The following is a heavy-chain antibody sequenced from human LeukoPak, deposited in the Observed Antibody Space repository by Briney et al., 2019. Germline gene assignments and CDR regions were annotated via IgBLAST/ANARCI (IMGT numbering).Heavy chain of an antibody. CDR1: GFTFSSYW. J-gene: IGHJ4*02. V-gene: IGHV3-74*01. CDR3: ARDPGSIWYRH. CDR2: INSDGSRT. Sequence: GRSLRLSCAASGFTFSSYWMHWVRQAPGKGLVWVSRINSDGSRTSYADSVKGRFTISRDNAKNTLYLQMNSLRAEDTAVYYCARDPGSIWYRHGGQGTLVTVSS. D-gene: IGHD6-13*01.